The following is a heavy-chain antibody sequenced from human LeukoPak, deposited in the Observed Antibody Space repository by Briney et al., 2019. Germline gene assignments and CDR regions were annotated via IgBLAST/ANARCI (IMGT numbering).Heavy chain of an antibody. J-gene: IGHJ4*02. D-gene: IGHD2-2*01. CDR3: ARDGSYCSSTSCYPIPRGYFDY. V-gene: IGHV1-46*01. CDR1: GGTFSSYA. CDR2: INPSGGST. Sequence: GASVKVSCKASGGTFSSYAISWVRQAPGQGLEWMGIINPSGGSTSYAQKFQGRVTMTRDTSTSTVYMELSSLRSEDTAVYYCARDGSYCSSTSCYPIPRGYFDYWGQGTLVTVSS.